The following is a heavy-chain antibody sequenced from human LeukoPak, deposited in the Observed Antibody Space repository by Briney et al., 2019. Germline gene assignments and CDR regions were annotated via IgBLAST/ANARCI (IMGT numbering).Heavy chain of an antibody. Sequence: ASVKVSCKASGYTFTSYYMHWVRQAPGQGLEWMGVINPSGGSTSYAQEFQGRVTMTRDMSTSTVYMELSSLRSEDTAVYYCARSSGYYLRYFDYWGQGTLVTVSS. D-gene: IGHD3-22*01. CDR3: ARSSGYYLRYFDY. CDR1: GYTFTSYY. V-gene: IGHV1-46*01. J-gene: IGHJ4*02. CDR2: INPSGGST.